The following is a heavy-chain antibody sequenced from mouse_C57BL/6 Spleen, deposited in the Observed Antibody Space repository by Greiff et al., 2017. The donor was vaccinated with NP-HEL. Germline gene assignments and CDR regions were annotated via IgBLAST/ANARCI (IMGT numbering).Heavy chain of an antibody. CDR3: ARYQITTVVALYAMDY. V-gene: IGHV1-72*01. J-gene: IGHJ4*01. CDR2: IDPNSGGT. Sequence: QVQLQQPGAELVKPGASVKLSCKASGYTFTSYWMPWVKQRPGRGLEWIGRIDPNSGGTKYNEKFKSKATLTVDKPSSTAYMQLSSLTSEDSAVYYCARYQITTVVALYAMDYWGQGTSVTVSS. CDR1: GYTFTSYW. D-gene: IGHD1-1*01.